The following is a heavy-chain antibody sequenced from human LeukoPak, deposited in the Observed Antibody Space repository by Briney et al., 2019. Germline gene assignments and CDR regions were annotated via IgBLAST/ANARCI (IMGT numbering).Heavy chain of an antibody. J-gene: IGHJ3*02. CDR2: IYHSGST. Sequence: NPSETLSLTCAVSGGSISSSNWWSWVPPPPGKGREWIGEIYHSGSTNYNPPLKRRVTISVDKTKNQFSLKLSSVTAADTAVYYWARDHSVPVAGVDAFDIGEKGTMVPLSS. D-gene: IGHD7-27*01. CDR3: ARDHSVPVAGVDAFDI. CDR1: GGSISSSNW. V-gene: IGHV4-4*02.